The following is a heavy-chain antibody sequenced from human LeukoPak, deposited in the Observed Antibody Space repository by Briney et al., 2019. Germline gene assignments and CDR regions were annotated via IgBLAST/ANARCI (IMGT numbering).Heavy chain of an antibody. Sequence: SVSVSSKASGGTFISYAISWGRQAPGQGGEWRGGIIPIFGITNYTQKFQDRVTITADKSTSTAYMELNSLRAEDTAVYYCASVGEGPYYDFWSGPGGLDYWGQGTLVTVSS. CDR1: GGTFISYA. D-gene: IGHD3-3*01. J-gene: IGHJ4*02. CDR2: IIPIFGIT. V-gene: IGHV1-69*10. CDR3: ASVGEGPYYDFWSGPGGLDY.